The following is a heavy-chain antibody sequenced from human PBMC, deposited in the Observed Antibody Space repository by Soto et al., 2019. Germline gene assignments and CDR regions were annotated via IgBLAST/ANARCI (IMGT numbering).Heavy chain of an antibody. CDR2: IYYSGST. Sequence: QVQLQESSPGLVKPSQTLSLTCTVSGGSISSGGYYWSWIRQHPGKVLECIGYIYYSGSTYYNPSLKSRVAISMDTSKNQFSLKLSSVTAADTAVYYCARGGYYYYYGMDVWGQGTTVTVSS. CDR1: GGSISSGGYY. V-gene: IGHV4-31*03. CDR3: ARGGYYYYYGMDV. J-gene: IGHJ6*02.